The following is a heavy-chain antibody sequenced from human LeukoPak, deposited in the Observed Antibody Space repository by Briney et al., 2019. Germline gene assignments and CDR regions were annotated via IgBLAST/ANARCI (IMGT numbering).Heavy chain of an antibody. J-gene: IGHJ4*02. CDR2: IYTSGST. CDR1: GGSISSGSYY. D-gene: IGHD3-16*02. CDR3: AREDIYDYVWGSYRLH. Sequence: SETLSLTCTVSGGSISSGSYYWSWIRQPAGKGLEWIGRIYTSGSTNYNPSLKSRVTISVDTSKNQFSLKLSSVTAADTAVYYRAREDIYDYVWGSYRLHWGQGTLVTVSS. V-gene: IGHV4-61*02.